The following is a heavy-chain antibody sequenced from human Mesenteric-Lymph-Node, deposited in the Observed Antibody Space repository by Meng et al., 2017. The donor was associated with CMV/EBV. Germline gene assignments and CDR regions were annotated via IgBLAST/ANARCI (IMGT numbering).Heavy chain of an antibody. J-gene: IGHJ6*02. V-gene: IGHV3-48*03. CDR3: ARVARGYDILTGYYERGMDV. CDR1: GFTFSSYE. D-gene: IGHD3-9*01. CDR2: ISSSGSTI. Sequence: GESLKISCAASGFTFSSYEMNWVRQAPGKGLEWVSYISSSGSTIYYADSVKGRFTISRDNAKNSLYLQMNSLGAEDTAVYYCARVARGYDILTGYYERGMDVWGQGTTVTVSS.